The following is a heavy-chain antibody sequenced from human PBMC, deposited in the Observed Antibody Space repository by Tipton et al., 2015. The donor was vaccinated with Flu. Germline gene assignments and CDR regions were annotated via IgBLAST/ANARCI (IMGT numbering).Heavy chain of an antibody. Sequence: VQLVQSGGGLVQPGGSLRLSCAASGFTFSNYEMNWVRQAPGKGLEWLSYISSSGSTISYADSVRGRFTISRDNAKNCLYLQLDSLRAEDTALYYCATLTGDDYWGQGDLVTVSS. J-gene: IGHJ4*02. CDR2: ISSSGSTI. D-gene: IGHD7-27*01. CDR3: ATLTGDDY. CDR1: GFTFSNYE. V-gene: IGHV3-48*03.